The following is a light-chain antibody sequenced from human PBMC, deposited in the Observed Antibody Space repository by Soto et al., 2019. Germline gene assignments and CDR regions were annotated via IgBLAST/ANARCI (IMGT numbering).Light chain of an antibody. CDR1: QSVSSY. CDR3: QQRSNWPPTWT. CDR2: AAS. J-gene: IGKJ1*01. Sequence: EIVLTQSPATLSLSPGERATLSCRASQSVSSYLAWYQQKPGQAPRLLIYAASNRATGIPARFSGSGSGTDFNLTISSLEPEDFAVYYCQQRSNWPPTWTFGQGTKVEIK. V-gene: IGKV3-11*01.